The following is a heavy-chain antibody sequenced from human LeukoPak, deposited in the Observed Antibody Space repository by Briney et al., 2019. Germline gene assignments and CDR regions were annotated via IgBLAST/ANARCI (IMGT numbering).Heavy chain of an antibody. J-gene: IGHJ6*02. D-gene: IGHD6-19*01. V-gene: IGHV3-30-3*01. CDR1: GFTFSSYA. CDR3: ARGSRSRGGWPYYYGMDV. Sequence: GGSLRLSCAASGFTFSSYAMHWVRQAPGKGLEWVAVISYDGSNKYYADSVKGRFTISRDNSKNTLYLQMNSLRAEDTAVYYCARGSRSRGGWPYYYGMDVWGQGTTVTVSS. CDR2: ISYDGSNK.